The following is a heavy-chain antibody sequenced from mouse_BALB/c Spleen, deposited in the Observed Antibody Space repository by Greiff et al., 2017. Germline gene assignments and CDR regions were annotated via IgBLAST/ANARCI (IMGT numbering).Heavy chain of an antibody. D-gene: IGHD2-5*01. V-gene: IGHV5-9-3*01. J-gene: IGHJ4*01. CDR3: ARHESNLYAMDY. Sequence: EVKLEESGGGLVKPGGSLKLSCAASGFTFSSYAMSWVRQTPEKRLEWVATISSGGSYTYYPDSVKGRFTISRDNAKNTLYLQMSSLRSEDTAMYYCARHESNLYAMDYWGQGTSVTVSS. CDR2: ISSGGSYT. CDR1: GFTFSSYA.